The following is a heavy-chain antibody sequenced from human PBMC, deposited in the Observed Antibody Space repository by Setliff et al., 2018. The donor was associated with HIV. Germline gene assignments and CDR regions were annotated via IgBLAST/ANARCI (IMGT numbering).Heavy chain of an antibody. V-gene: IGHV4-34*12. Sequence: SETLSLTCAVYGGSLSGYYWRWIRQPPGKGLEWIGETCNGGAFRGVAFNYNPFLRSRATISMGWPENDFSLRLTSVTASDTAVYYCAQNFGWALGNWGPGTLVTVSS. D-gene: IGHD3-16*01. CDR1: GGSLSGYY. J-gene: IGHJ4*02. CDR2: TCNGGAFRGVAF. CDR3: AQNFGWALGN.